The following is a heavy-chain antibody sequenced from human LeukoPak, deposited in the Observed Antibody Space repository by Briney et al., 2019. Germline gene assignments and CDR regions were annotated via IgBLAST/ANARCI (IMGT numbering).Heavy chain of an antibody. D-gene: IGHD2-2*01. CDR1: GFTLSSYA. J-gene: IGHJ4*02. V-gene: IGHV3-23*01. Sequence: GGSLRLSCAASGFTLSSYAMSWVRQAPGKGLEWVSAISGSGGSTYYADSVKGRFTISRDNAKNSLYLQMNSLRAEDTALYYCAKGISTAPLYYFDYWGQGTLVTVSS. CDR2: ISGSGGST. CDR3: AKGISTAPLYYFDY.